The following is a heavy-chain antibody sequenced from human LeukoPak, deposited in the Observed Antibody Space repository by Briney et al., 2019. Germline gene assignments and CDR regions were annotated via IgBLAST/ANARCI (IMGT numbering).Heavy chain of an antibody. V-gene: IGHV4-61*02. CDR3: GRMAVTLDRKTTIDD. J-gene: IGHJ4*02. D-gene: IGHD6-19*01. CDR1: GVSISSGSYY. CDR2: IYTSGST. Sequence: SETLSLTCTVSGVSISSGSYYWSWLPPPAGRGLEWIGRIYTSGSTNYNAPLKSRATISGDTSKNQFFLTLSSVTAADTAVYYCGRMAVTLDRKTTIDDSGQGTLVTVSS.